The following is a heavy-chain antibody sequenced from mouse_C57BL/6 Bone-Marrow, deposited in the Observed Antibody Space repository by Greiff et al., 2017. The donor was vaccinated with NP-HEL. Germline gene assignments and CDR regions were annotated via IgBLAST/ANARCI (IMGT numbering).Heavy chain of an antibody. J-gene: IGHJ3*01. CDR2: IDPSDSET. V-gene: IGHV1-52*01. Sequence: QVQLQQPGAELVRPGSSVKLSCKASGYTFTSYWMHWVKQRPIQGLEWIGNIDPSDSETYYNQKFKDKATLTVDKSSSTAYLQLSSLTSEDSAVYYCAREGFAYWGPGTLVTVSA. CDR3: AREGFAY. CDR1: GYTFTSYW.